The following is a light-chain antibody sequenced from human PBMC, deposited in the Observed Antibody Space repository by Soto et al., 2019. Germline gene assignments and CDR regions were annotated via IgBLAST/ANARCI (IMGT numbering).Light chain of an antibody. CDR2: AAS. CDR1: QNINAW. J-gene: IGKJ1*01. CDR3: QQYNSYSRT. V-gene: IGKV1-5*01. Sequence: DIHMTQSPSSLSVSVGDRVTITCRTSQNINAWLAWYQQRPGQAPKLLIYAASSLQSGVPSRFSGSGSGTEFTLTISSLQPDDFATYYCQQYNSYSRTFGQGTKVDI.